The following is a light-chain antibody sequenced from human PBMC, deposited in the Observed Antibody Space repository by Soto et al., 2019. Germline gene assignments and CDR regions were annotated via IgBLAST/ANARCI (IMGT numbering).Light chain of an antibody. CDR2: EVS. J-gene: IGKJ5*01. V-gene: IGKV2D-29*01. Sequence: DLVLTQTPLSLSVTPGQPASISCESSQTFLHSDGNTYLYWYLQKAGQPPQLLIYEVSKRFSGVPDRFSGSGSGTHFTLKISRVEAEDVGVYYCMRSVQPPITFGQGTRWRI. CDR1: QTFLHSDGNTY. CDR3: MRSVQPPIT.